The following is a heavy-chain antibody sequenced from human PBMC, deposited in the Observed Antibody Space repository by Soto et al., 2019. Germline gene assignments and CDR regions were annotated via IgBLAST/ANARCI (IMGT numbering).Heavy chain of an antibody. Sequence: PSETLSLTCTVSGGSISSGGYYWSWIRQHPGKGLEWIGYIYYSGSTYYNPSLKSRFTISVDTSKNQFSLKLSSVTAADTAVYYCAVGRGYYLFRAFDIWGQGTMVTVSS. CDR2: IYYSGST. CDR1: GGSISSGGYY. J-gene: IGHJ3*02. CDR3: AVGRGYYLFRAFDI. D-gene: IGHD3-22*01. V-gene: IGHV4-31*03.